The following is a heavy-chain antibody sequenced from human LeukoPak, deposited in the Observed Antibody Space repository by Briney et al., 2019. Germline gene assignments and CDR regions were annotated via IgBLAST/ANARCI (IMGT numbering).Heavy chain of an antibody. V-gene: IGHV3-33*01. CDR1: GFTFSSYG. J-gene: IGHJ6*04. CDR3: ARRSMVRGVDYGMDV. CDR2: IWYDGSNK. Sequence: GGSLRLSCAASGFTFSSYGMHWVRQAPGKGLEWVAVIWYDGSNKYYADSVKGRFTISRDNSKNTLYLRMNSLRAEDTAVYYCARRSMVRGVDYGMDVWGKGTTVTVSS. D-gene: IGHD3-10*01.